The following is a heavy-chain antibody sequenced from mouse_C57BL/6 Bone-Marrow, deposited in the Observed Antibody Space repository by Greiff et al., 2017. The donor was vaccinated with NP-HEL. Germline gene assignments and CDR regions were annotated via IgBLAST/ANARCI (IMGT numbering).Heavy chain of an antibody. CDR2: IYPGSGNT. CDR3: ARGYFDV. CDR1: GYTFTDYY. J-gene: IGHJ1*03. V-gene: IGHV1-76*01. Sequence: QVQLQQSGAELVRPGASVKLSCKASGYTFTDYYINWVKQRPGQGLEWIARIYPGSGNTYYNEKFKGKATLTAEKSSSTAYMQLSRLTSEDSAVYFCARGYFDVWGTGTTVTVSS.